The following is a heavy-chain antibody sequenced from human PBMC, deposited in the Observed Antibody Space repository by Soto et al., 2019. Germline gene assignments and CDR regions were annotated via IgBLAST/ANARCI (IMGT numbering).Heavy chain of an antibody. Sequence: SETLSLTCTVSGGSISSGGYSWTWLRQSPGKGLEWVGYTYQSGSAFYNPSLKSRVTISVDRSKNQFSLNLTSVTAADTAVYYCARDYYGMDVWGQGTTVTVSS. CDR3: ARDYYGMDV. V-gene: IGHV4-30-2*06. CDR2: TYQSGSA. J-gene: IGHJ6*02. CDR1: GGSISSGGYS.